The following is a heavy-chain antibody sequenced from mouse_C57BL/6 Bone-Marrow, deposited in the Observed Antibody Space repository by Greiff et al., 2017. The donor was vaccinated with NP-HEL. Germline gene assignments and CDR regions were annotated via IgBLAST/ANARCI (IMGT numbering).Heavy chain of an antibody. Sequence: VQLQQPGAELVKPGASVKLSCKASGYTFTSYWMHWVKQRPGRGLEWIGRIDPNSGGTKYNEKFKSKATLTVDKPSSTSYMQLSSLTSEESADYYCARSRTYYSPAWFAYWGQGTLVTVSA. V-gene: IGHV1-72*01. CDR3: ARSRTYYSPAWFAY. CDR2: IDPNSGGT. CDR1: GYTFTSYW. J-gene: IGHJ3*01. D-gene: IGHD2-12*01.